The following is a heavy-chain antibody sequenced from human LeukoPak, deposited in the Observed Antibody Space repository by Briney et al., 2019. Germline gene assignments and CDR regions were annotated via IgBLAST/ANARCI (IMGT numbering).Heavy chain of an antibody. V-gene: IGHV4-61*02. CDR2: ISTSGST. J-gene: IGHJ4*02. CDR3: ARVYGSALYYFDY. CDR1: GGSISSDSYY. D-gene: IGHD3-10*01. Sequence: SQTLSLTCTVSGGSISSDSYYWSWIRQPAGKGLEWIGRISTSGSTNYNPSLKSRVTISVDTSKNQFSLKLSSVTAADTAVYYCARVYGSALYYFDYWGQGTLVTVSS.